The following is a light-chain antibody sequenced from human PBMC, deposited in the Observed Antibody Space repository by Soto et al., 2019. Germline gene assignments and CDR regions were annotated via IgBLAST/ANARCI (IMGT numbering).Light chain of an antibody. CDR1: SSDVGGYSY. CDR2: DVT. Sequence: QSALTQPRSVSGSPGQSVTISCTGTSSDVGGYSYVSWYQQHPGKAPKLMIYDVTKRPSGAPDRFSGSKSGSTASLTISGLQAEDEADYYCLSYAGSSTRVFGTGTKLTVL. V-gene: IGLV2-11*01. CDR3: LSYAGSSTRV. J-gene: IGLJ1*01.